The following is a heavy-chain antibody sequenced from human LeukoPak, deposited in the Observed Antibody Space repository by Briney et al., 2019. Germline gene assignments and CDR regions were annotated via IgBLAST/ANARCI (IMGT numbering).Heavy chain of an antibody. CDR3: AKSINSGSLLDY. V-gene: IGHV3-30*02. CDR2: TRSDGRNN. D-gene: IGHD3-22*01. J-gene: IGHJ4*02. CDR1: GFTFSSYW. Sequence: GGSLRLSCAASGFTFSSYWMHWVRQAPGKGLEWVAFTRSDGRNNYYVDSVRGRFTISRDNSKNTLYLQMNSLRVEDTAVYYCAKSINSGSLLDYWGQGTLVTVSS.